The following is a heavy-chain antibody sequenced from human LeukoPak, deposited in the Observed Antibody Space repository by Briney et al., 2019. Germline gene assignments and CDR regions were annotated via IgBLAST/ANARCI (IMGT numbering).Heavy chain of an antibody. CDR2: INHSGST. J-gene: IGHJ6*03. CDR1: GGSFSGYY. V-gene: IGHV4-34*01. Sequence: SETLSLTCAVYGGSFSGYYWSWIRQPPGKGLEWVGEINHSGSTNYNPSLKSRVTISGDTSKNQFSLKLSSVTAADTAVYYCARVGPYGSGQYYYSYYMDVWGKGTTVTISS. CDR3: ARVGPYGSGQYYYSYYMDV. D-gene: IGHD3-10*01.